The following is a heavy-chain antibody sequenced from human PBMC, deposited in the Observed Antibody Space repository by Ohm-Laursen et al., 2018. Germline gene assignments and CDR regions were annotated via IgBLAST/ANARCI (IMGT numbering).Heavy chain of an antibody. CDR2: IYYSGST. J-gene: IGHJ4*02. D-gene: IGHD5-12*01. V-gene: IGHV4-59*12. CDR1: GGSISSYY. CDR3: AREPLLRYYFDY. Sequence: SETLSLTCTVSGGSISSYYWSWIRQPPGKGLEWIGYIYYSGSTNYNPSLKSRVTISVDTSKNQFSLKLSFVTAADTAVYYCAREPLLRYYFDYWGQGTLVTVSS.